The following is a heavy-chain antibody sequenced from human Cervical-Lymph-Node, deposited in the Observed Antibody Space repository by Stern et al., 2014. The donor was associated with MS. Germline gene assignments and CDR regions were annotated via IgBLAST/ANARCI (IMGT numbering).Heavy chain of an antibody. J-gene: IGHJ5*02. D-gene: IGHD2/OR15-2a*01. Sequence: EVQLVESGGGLVQSGGSLRLSCAASGFTFSNYWMHWVRQAPGKGLVWISRINSDGSNINYADSVKGRFTISRDNAKKTLYLQMSSLRAEDTATYYCARDPSRLADYLHWFDPWGQGTLVTVSS. CDR3: ARDPSRLADYLHWFDP. V-gene: IGHV3-74*01. CDR1: GFTFSNYW. CDR2: INSDGSNI.